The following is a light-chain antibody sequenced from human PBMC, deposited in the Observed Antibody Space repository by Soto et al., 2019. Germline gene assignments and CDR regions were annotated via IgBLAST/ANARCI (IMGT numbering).Light chain of an antibody. V-gene: IGLV2-14*01. CDR2: EVT. CDR1: SSDVGGYNF. CDR3: SSYTSSSTLVV. Sequence: QSVLTQPASVSGSPGQSITISCTGTSSDVGGYNFVSWYQHHPGKAPKLMIYEVTNRPSGVSHRFSGSKSANTASLTISGLQAEDEADYYCSSYTSSSTLVVFGGGTKLTVL. J-gene: IGLJ2*01.